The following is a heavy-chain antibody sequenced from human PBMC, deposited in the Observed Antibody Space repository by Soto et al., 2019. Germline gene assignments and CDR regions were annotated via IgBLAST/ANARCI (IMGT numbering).Heavy chain of an antibody. CDR3: ARLTGYCSGGSCYSGSHFDY. V-gene: IGHV4-59*05. CDR2: IYYSGST. J-gene: IGHJ4*02. CDR1: GGSISSYY. D-gene: IGHD2-15*01. Sequence: PSETLSLTCTVSGGSISSYYWSWIRQPPGEGLEWIGSIYYSGSTYYNPSLKSRVTISVDTSKNQFSLKLSSVTAADTAVYYCARLTGYCSGGSCYSGSHFDYWGQGALVTVSS.